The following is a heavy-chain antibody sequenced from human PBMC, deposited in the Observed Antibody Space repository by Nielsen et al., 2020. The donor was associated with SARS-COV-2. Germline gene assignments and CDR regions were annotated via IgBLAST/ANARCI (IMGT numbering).Heavy chain of an antibody. CDR1: GFTFSDYY. V-gene: IGHV3-11*05. D-gene: IGHD6-6*01. CDR3: AREGSQPVRSYWYFDL. Sequence: GGSLRLSCAASGFTFSDYYMSWIRQAPGKGLEWVSYISSSSSYTNYADSVKGRFTISRDNAKNSLYLQMNSLRAEDTAVYYCAREGSQPVRSYWYFDLWGRGTLVTVSS. CDR2: ISSSSSYT. J-gene: IGHJ2*01.